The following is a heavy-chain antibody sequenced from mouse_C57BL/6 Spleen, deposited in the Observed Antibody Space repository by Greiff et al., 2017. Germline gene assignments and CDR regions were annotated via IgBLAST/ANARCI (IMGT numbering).Heavy chain of an antibody. J-gene: IGHJ4*01. CDR2: IYPGSGST. CDR1: GYTFTSYW. D-gene: IGHD2-4*01. V-gene: IGHV1-55*01. Sequence: QVQLQQPGAELVKPGASVQMSCKASGYTFTSYWITWVKQRPGQGLEWIGDIYPGSGSTNYNEKFKSKATLTVDTSSSTAYMQLSSLTSEDSAVYYCAKYDYDVGYYAMDYWGQGTSVTVSS. CDR3: AKYDYDVGYYAMDY.